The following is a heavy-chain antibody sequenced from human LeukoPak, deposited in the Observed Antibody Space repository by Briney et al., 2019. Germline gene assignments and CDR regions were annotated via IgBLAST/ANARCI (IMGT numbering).Heavy chain of an antibody. CDR3: ARGRWLHLIPHY. CDR2: IIPIFGTA. V-gene: IGHV1-69*13. Sequence: GASVKVSCKASGGTFSSYAISWVRQAPGQGLEWMGGIIPIFGTANYAQKFQGRVTITADESTSTAYMELSSLRSEDTAVYYCARGRWLHLIPHYWGQGTLVTVSS. D-gene: IGHD5-24*01. CDR1: GGTFSSYA. J-gene: IGHJ4*02.